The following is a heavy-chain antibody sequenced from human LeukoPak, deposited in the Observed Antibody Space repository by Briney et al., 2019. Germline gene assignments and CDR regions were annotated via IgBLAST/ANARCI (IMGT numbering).Heavy chain of an antibody. Sequence: GGSLRLSCAASGFTFSSYAMSWVRQAPGKGLEWVSAISDSGGSTYYADSVKGRFPISRDNSKNTLYLQMNSLRAEDTAVYYCAKDEMESQYYFDYWGQGTLVTVSS. CDR1: GFTFSSYA. CDR3: AKDEMESQYYFDY. V-gene: IGHV3-23*01. D-gene: IGHD3-3*01. CDR2: ISDSGGST. J-gene: IGHJ4*02.